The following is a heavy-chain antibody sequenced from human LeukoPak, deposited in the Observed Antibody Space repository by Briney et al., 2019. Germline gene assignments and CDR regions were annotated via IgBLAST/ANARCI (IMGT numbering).Heavy chain of an antibody. J-gene: IGHJ4*02. CDR3: ARDSIAAAGGIDY. Sequence: PGGSLRLSCAASGFTVSSNYMSWVRQAPGKGLEWVSVIYSGGSTYYADSVKGRFAISRHNSKNTLYLQMNSLRAEDTAVYYCARDSIAAAGGIDYWGQGTLVTVFS. CDR1: GFTVSSNY. V-gene: IGHV3-53*04. CDR2: IYSGGST. D-gene: IGHD6-13*01.